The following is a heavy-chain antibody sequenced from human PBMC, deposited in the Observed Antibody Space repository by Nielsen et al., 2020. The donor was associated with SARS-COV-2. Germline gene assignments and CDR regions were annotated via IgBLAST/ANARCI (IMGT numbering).Heavy chain of an antibody. D-gene: IGHD1-26*01. CDR2: ISTWNGNT. Sequence: ASVKVSCKASGYTFTRYGITWVRQAPGQGLEWMRWISTWNGNTNYARKFQGRATMTTDTSTSTAYMELRSLKSDDTAVYYCARDPSGIYYFDYWGQGTLVTVSS. V-gene: IGHV1-18*01. CDR3: ARDPSGIYYFDY. CDR1: GYTFTRYG. J-gene: IGHJ4*02.